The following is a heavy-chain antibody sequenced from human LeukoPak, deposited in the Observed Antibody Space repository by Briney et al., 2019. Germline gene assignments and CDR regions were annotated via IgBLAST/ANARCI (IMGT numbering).Heavy chain of an antibody. J-gene: IGHJ3*02. CDR2: ISNTGRTR. CDR3: ARDSGYGFYDPFDI. V-gene: IGHV3-48*01. CDR1: AFTFSTYS. D-gene: IGHD5-18*01. Sequence: GGSLRLSCAGSAFTFSTYSMAWVRQAPGKGLEGVSYISNTGRTRYYADSVKGRFTISRDNARNSVFLQMDSLRANDTAVYYWARDSGYGFYDPFDIWGQGTMVTVSS.